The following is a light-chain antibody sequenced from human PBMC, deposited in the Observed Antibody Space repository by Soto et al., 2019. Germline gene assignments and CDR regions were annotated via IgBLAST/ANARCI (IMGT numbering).Light chain of an antibody. J-gene: IGKJ2*01. V-gene: IGKV3-15*01. CDR3: QQYNDWRMYT. CDR1: QSVSTT. CDR2: GAS. Sequence: EIVMTQSPATLSASPGESVTLSCRASQSVSTTLAWYQQKPGQAPRLLIYGASNRATGIADRFSGGGSETDFTLTISSLQSEDFGVYYCQQYNDWRMYTFGQGTKLEIK.